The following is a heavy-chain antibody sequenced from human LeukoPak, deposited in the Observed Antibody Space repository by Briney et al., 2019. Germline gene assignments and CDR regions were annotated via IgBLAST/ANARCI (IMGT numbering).Heavy chain of an antibody. CDR3: ARKDGDY. CDR2: IYSNGAT. V-gene: IGHV4-4*07. CDR1: ATSLSLFH. J-gene: IGHJ4*02. Sequence: SETLSLTCTVSATSLSLFHWTWFRQPAGKRPEWIGLIYSNGATTLNPSLKSRVAMSVDLVKKQLFLNVASVSAADTAMYYCARKDGDYWGQGTLVTVSS.